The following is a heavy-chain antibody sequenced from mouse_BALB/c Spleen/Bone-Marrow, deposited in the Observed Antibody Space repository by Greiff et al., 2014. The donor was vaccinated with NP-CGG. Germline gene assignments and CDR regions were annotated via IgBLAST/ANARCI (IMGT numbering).Heavy chain of an antibody. V-gene: IGHV5-6*02. CDR1: GFTFSGFG. D-gene: IGHD1-1*01. CDR3: ARPFTTVVATVFAY. J-gene: IGHJ3*01. Sequence: DVMLVESGGDLVKPGGSLKLSCAASGFTFSGFGMSWVRQSPDKRLEWVATIGVGGTYTYYPDSVKGRFTISRDNAKNTLYLRMSSLKSEVTAMYYCARPFTTVVATVFAYWGQGTLVTVSA. CDR2: IGVGGTYT.